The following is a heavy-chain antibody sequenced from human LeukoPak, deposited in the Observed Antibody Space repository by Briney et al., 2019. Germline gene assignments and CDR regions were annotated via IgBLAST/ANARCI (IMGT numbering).Heavy chain of an antibody. Sequence: GGSLRLSCAPSGFTFSSYAMSWVRQAPGKGLEWVSAISGSGSATYYADSVKGRFTISRANSKNTLYLQMNSLRAEDTVVDYCANRRQGEGGEFDYWGQGTLVTVYS. CDR3: ANRRQGEGGEFDY. CDR2: ISGSGSAT. D-gene: IGHD3-16*01. CDR1: GFTFSSYA. J-gene: IGHJ4*02. V-gene: IGHV3-23*01.